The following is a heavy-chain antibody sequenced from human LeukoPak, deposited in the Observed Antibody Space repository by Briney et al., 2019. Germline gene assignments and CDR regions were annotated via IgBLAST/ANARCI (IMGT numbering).Heavy chain of an antibody. CDR2: IYYSGST. J-gene: IGHJ5*02. D-gene: IGHD3-16*01. Sequence: SETLSLTCTVSGGSISSSSYYWGWIRQPPGKGLKWIGSIYYSGSTYYNPSLKSRVTISVDTSKNQFSLKLSSVTAADTAVYYCARVPHSGGGWFDPWGQGTLVTVSS. CDR3: ARVPHSGGGWFDP. V-gene: IGHV4-39*07. CDR1: GGSISSSSYY.